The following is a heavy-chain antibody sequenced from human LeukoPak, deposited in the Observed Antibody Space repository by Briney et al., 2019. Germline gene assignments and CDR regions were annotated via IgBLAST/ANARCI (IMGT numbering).Heavy chain of an antibody. CDR3: ARDFRWELLIAGFFDY. D-gene: IGHD3-10*01. CDR1: GFTFSSYA. CDR2: IWNDGITK. V-gene: IGHV3-33*01. J-gene: IGHJ4*02. Sequence: GRSLRLSCAASGFTFSSYAMHWVPQAPGKGLEWVAVIWNDGITKYYADSVKGRFTISRDDSKNTLFLQMNSLRAEDTAVYYCARDFRWELLIAGFFDYWSQGTLVTVSS.